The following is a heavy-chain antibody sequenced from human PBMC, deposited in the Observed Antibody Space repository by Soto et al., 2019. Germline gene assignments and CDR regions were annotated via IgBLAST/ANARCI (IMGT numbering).Heavy chain of an antibody. CDR2: IDYYGST. J-gene: IGHJ3*02. CDR3: ARYFDRPIAFDI. D-gene: IGHD3-9*01. CDR1: CCSIRGCY. V-gene: IGHV4-59*01. Sequence: PSATLSLTCTVSCCSIRGCYWSWIRQPPGKRLEWIGYIDYYGSTNYNPSLKSRVTISVDTSKKQFSLNLGSVTAADTAIYYCARYFDRPIAFDIWGQGTMVT.